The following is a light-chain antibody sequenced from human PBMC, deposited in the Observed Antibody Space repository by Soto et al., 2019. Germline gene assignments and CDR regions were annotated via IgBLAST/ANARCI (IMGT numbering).Light chain of an antibody. V-gene: IGLV1-44*01. CDR1: SSNIGSNS. Sequence: QSVLTQPPSASGTPGQRVTISCSGSSSNIGSNSVNWYQQLPGAAPKLLIYSNNQRPSGVPDRFSASKSGTSASLAISGLQSEDEADYYCAAWDDSLNGREVFGTGTKLTVL. CDR3: AAWDDSLNGREV. J-gene: IGLJ1*01. CDR2: SNN.